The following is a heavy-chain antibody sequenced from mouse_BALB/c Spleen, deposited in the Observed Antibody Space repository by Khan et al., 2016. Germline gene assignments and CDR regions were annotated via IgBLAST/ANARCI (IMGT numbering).Heavy chain of an antibody. D-gene: IGHD2-14*01. CDR3: ARGTPFAS. V-gene: IGHV1-80*01. Sequence: QVQLQQSGAELVRPGSSVKLSCKASGYAFSGYWMNWVKQRPGQGLEWIGQIYPGDGDTNYNGKFKGKATLTADKSSSTAYMQLSSLTSEDSAVYFCARGTPFASWGQGTLVTVSA. J-gene: IGHJ3*01. CDR1: GYAFSGYW. CDR2: IYPGDGDT.